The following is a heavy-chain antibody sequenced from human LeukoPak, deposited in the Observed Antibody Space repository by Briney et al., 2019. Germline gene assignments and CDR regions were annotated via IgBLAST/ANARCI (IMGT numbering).Heavy chain of an antibody. CDR1: GYTFTGYY. D-gene: IGHD3-10*01. Sequence: ASVTVSCKASGYTFTGYYMHWVRQAPGQGLEWMGWINPNSGGTNYAQKFQGRVTMTRDTSISTAYMELSRLRSDDTAVYYCARGFGTMVRGVQYYFDYWGQGTLVTVSS. CDR3: ARGFGTMVRGVQYYFDY. J-gene: IGHJ4*02. V-gene: IGHV1-2*02. CDR2: INPNSGGT.